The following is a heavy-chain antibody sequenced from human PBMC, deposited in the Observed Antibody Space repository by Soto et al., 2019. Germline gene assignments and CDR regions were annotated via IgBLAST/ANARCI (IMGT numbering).Heavy chain of an antibody. D-gene: IGHD6-19*01. CDR1: GFTFSSYA. CDR2: ISGSGGST. J-gene: IGHJ4*01. Sequence: GGSLRLSCAASGFTFSSYAMSWVRQAPGKGLEWVSAISGSGGSTYYADSVKGRFTISRDNSKNTLYLQMNSLRAEDTAVYYCAKDRRIAVACDTFDYRGIGTLVIPSS. CDR3: AKDRRIAVACDTFDY. V-gene: IGHV3-23*01.